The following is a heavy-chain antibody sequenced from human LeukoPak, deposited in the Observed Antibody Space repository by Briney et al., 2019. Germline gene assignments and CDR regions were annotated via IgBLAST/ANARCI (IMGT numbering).Heavy chain of an antibody. CDR3: ARGLVGAPLRY. Sequence: PGGPLRLSCAASGFTFSSYWMSWVRQAPGKGLEWVANIKQDGSEKYYVDFVKGRFTISRDNAKDSLYLQMNSLRAEDTAVYYCARGLVGAPLRYWGQGTLVTVSS. D-gene: IGHD1-26*01. V-gene: IGHV3-7*01. CDR1: GFTFSSYW. CDR2: IKQDGSEK. J-gene: IGHJ4*02.